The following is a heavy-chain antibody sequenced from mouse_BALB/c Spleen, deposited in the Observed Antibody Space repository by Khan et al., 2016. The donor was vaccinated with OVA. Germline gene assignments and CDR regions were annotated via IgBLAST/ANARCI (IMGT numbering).Heavy chain of an antibody. CDR1: GYTFTTYW. V-gene: IGHV1-7*01. CDR2: INPTSGYT. Sequence: VQLQESGAELAKPGASVKMSCKASGYTFTTYWMHWIKQRPGQGLEWIGYINPTSGYTDYNEKFKDRATLSADKSSRTAYMQLTSLTSEASAVYCCTRYKIDYWGQGTTLTVSS. D-gene: IGHD1-3*01. J-gene: IGHJ2*01. CDR3: TRYKIDY.